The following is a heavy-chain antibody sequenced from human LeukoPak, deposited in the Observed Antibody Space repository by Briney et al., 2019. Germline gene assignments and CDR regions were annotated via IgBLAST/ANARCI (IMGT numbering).Heavy chain of an antibody. CDR3: ARGIAAAGYYYYGMDV. J-gene: IGHJ6*02. CDR1: GFTFSSYW. Sequence: GGFLRLSCAASGFTFSSYWMSWVRQAPGKGLEWVANIKQDRSEKYYVDSVKGRFTISRDNAKNSLYLQMNSLRAEDTAVYYCARGIAAAGYYYYGMDVWGQGTTVTVSS. D-gene: IGHD6-13*01. V-gene: IGHV3-7*01. CDR2: IKQDRSEK.